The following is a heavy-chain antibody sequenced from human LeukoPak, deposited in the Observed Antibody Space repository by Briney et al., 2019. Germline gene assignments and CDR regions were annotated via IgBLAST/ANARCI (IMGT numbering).Heavy chain of an antibody. V-gene: IGHV1-46*01. CDR2: INPSGGST. CDR3: AAHDWDDFLGFDY. Sequence: ASVKVSCKASGYTFTSYYMHWVRQAPGQGLEWMGIINPSGGSTSYAQKFQGRVTMTRDTSTSIVYMELSSLRSEDTAVYYCAAHDWDDFLGFDYWGQGTLVTVSS. D-gene: IGHD3-16*01. CDR1: GYTFTSYY. J-gene: IGHJ4*02.